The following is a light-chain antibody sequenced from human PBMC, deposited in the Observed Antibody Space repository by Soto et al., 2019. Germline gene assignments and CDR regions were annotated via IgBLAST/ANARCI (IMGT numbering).Light chain of an antibody. V-gene: IGKV1-12*01. CDR1: QGINSL. CDR2: SAS. Sequence: DIPMTQSPSSVSAFVGDRVTITCRASQGINSLLAWYQQKPGKAPKLLIYSASSLQSAVPSRFSGSGSGTEFSLTISSLQPEDFATYYCQQADSVPWTFGQGTKVEIK. J-gene: IGKJ1*01. CDR3: QQADSVPWT.